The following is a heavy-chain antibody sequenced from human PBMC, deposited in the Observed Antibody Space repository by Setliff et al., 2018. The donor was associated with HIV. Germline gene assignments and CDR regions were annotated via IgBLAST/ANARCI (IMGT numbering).Heavy chain of an antibody. J-gene: IGHJ4*02. Sequence: LRLSCSASGFTFSYYAMHWVRQAPGKGLEYVSGMDTRGGSTYYADSLKARFTISRDNSKNTLYLQISNLRLEDTAIYYCVKERTDYEILTCLEDWGQGTQVTVSS. CDR2: MDTRGGST. CDR3: VKERTDYEILTCLED. V-gene: IGHV3-64D*09. D-gene: IGHD3-9*01. CDR1: GFTFSYYA.